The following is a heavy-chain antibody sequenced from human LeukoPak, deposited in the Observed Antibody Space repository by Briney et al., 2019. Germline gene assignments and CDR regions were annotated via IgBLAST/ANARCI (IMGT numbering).Heavy chain of an antibody. V-gene: IGHV1-8*01. D-gene: IGHD2-15*01. CDR1: GYAFTSYD. J-gene: IGHJ6*03. CDR2: MNPNSGNT. Sequence: GASVKVSCKASGYAFTSYDISWVRQATGQGLEWMGWMNPNSGNTGYAQKFQGRVTMTRNTSISTAYMELSSLRSEDTAVYYCARFHCSGGSCYSGTYYYMDVWGKGTTVTVSS. CDR3: ARFHCSGGSCYSGTYYYMDV.